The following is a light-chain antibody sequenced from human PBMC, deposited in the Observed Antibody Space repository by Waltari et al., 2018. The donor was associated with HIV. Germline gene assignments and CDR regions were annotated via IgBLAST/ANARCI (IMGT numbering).Light chain of an antibody. CDR3: GTWDTSLGAGV. J-gene: IGLJ3*02. V-gene: IGLV1-51*01. CDR1: SSKFGNDF. CDR2: AKS. Sequence: QSVLTQPPSVSAAPGQKVTISCSGSSSKFGNDFVSWYQHLPGAAPKLLIYAKSKLPSGVSDRFAGSKAGTSATLGITGLQTGDEADYYCGTWDTSLGAGVFGGGTKLTVL.